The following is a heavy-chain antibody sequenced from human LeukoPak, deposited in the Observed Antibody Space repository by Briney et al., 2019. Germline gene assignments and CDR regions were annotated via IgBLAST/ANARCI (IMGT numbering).Heavy chain of an antibody. CDR3: ASEAGSYSSSFDY. J-gene: IGHJ4*02. V-gene: IGHV3-7*01. Sequence: GGSLRLSCAASGFTFTNYWMSWVRQAPGKGLEWVASMRQDGSEIHYVDSVEGRFTISRDNAKNSLFLQMNSLRAEDTAVYYCASEAGSYSSSFDYWGQGTLVTVSS. CDR2: MRQDGSEI. CDR1: GFTFTNYW. D-gene: IGHD3-10*01.